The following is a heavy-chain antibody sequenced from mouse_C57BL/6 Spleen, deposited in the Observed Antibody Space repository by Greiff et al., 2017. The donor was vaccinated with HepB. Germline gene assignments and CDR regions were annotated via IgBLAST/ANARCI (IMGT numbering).Heavy chain of an antibody. CDR2: IDPSDSYT. J-gene: IGHJ4*01. CDR3: ARVYRKGAMDY. CDR1: GYTFTSYW. V-gene: IGHV1-50*01. Sequence: QVQLKQPGAELVKPGASVKLSCKASGYTFTSYWMQWVKQRPGQGLEWIGEIDPSDSYTNYNQKFKGKATLTVDTSSSTAYMQLSSLTSEDSAVYYCARVYRKGAMDYWGQGTSVTVSS.